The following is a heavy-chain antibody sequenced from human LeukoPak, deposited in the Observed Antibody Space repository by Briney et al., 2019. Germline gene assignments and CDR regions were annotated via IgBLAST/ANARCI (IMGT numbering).Heavy chain of an antibody. CDR3: ARLRITMMVVVN. CDR1: GGSFSGYY. CDR2: MYYSGST. J-gene: IGHJ4*02. Sequence: SETLSLTCAVYGGSFSGYYWSWIRQPPGKGLEWIGSMYYSGSTYYNPSLKSRVTVSVDTSNNQFSLKLSSVTAADTAVYYCARLRITMMVVVNWGQGTLVTVSS. D-gene: IGHD3-22*01. V-gene: IGHV4-34*01.